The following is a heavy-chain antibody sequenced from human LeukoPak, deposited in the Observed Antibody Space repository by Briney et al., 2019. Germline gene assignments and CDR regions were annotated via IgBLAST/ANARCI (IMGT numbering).Heavy chain of an antibody. CDR1: GGTFSSYA. Sequence: SVKVSCKASGGTFSSYAISWVRQAPGQGLEWMGGIIPIFGTANYAQKFQGRVTITADESTSTAYMELSSLRSEDTAVYYCARPSYGDLYYHYYMDVWGKGTTVTVSS. CDR2: IIPIFGTA. D-gene: IGHD5-18*01. V-gene: IGHV1-69*01. CDR3: ARPSYGDLYYHYYMDV. J-gene: IGHJ6*03.